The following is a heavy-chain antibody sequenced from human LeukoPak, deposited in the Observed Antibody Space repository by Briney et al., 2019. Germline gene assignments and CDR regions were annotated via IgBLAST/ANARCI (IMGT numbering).Heavy chain of an antibody. D-gene: IGHD3-3*01. CDR1: GFSLSTSGVG. J-gene: IGHJ4*02. Sequence: SGPTLVNPTQTLTLTCTCSGFSLSTSGVGVGWIRQPPGKALERLAMIYWNDDKRYSPSLKSRLTITKDTSKNQVVLTMTNMDPVDTATYYCAHRTYYDFWSGSWGQGTLVTVAS. CDR3: AHRTYYDFWSGS. V-gene: IGHV2-5*01. CDR2: IYWNDDK.